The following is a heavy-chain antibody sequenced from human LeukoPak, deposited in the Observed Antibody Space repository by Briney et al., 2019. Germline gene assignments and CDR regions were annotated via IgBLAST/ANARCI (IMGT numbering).Heavy chain of an antibody. CDR2: INPNSGGT. CDR3: ARDLGYSSSEYYFDY. D-gene: IGHD6-6*01. V-gene: IGHV1-2*02. Sequence: ASVKVSCKAFGYTFTGYYIHWVRQAPGQGLEWMRWINPNSGGTNYPQKFQGRVTVTRDTSISTAYMELSRLRSDDTAVYYCARDLGYSSSEYYFDYWGQGTLVTVSS. CDR1: GYTFTGYY. J-gene: IGHJ4*02.